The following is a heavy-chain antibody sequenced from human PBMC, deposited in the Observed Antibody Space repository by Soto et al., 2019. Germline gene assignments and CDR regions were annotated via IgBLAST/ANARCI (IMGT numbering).Heavy chain of an antibody. Sequence: EVQLVESGGGLVQSGESLRLSCSASGFNCGGYWMNWVRQAPGKGLEWVANIRPDGSEKNYADSVKGRFTISRDNAKNSLYLQMNNLRADDTAVYYCASTNPCSYWGQGALVTVSS. CDR1: GFNCGGYW. J-gene: IGHJ4*02. CDR3: ASTNPCSY. D-gene: IGHD2-15*01. V-gene: IGHV3-7*05. CDR2: IRPDGSEK.